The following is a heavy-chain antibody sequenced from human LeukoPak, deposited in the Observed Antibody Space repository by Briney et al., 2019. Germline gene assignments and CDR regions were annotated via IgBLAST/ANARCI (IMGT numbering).Heavy chain of an antibody. V-gene: IGHV1-58*01. Sequence: SVKVSCKASGFTFTSSAVQWMRQARGQRLEWIGWIVVGSGNTNYAQKFQERVTITRDMSTSTAYMELSRLRSDDTAVYYCATSGTTESAFDIWGQGTLVTVSS. D-gene: IGHD1-7*01. CDR2: IVVGSGNT. CDR3: ATSGTTESAFDI. CDR1: GFTFTSSA. J-gene: IGHJ3*02.